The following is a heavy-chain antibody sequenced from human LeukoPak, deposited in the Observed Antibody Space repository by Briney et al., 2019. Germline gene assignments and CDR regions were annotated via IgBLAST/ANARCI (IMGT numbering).Heavy chain of an antibody. CDR1: GGSISSGSYY. D-gene: IGHD3-22*01. V-gene: IGHV4-61*02. CDR2: IYTSGST. Sequence: SSETLSLTCTVSGGSISSGSYYWSWIRQPAGKGLEWIGRIYTSGSTNYNPSLKSRVTISVDTSKNQFSLKLSSVTAADTAVYYCAREPRNPKMYYYDSSGFLFDYWGQGTLVTVSS. CDR3: AREPRNPKMYYYDSSGFLFDY. J-gene: IGHJ4*02.